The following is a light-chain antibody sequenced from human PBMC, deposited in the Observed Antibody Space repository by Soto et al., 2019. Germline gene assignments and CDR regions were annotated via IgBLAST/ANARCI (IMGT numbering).Light chain of an antibody. CDR1: QSVAGN. CDR2: RAS. V-gene: IGKV3-20*01. CDR3: QHYGSSPRT. J-gene: IGKJ1*01. Sequence: EIVMTQSPATLSVSPGATATLSCRASQSVAGNSGWYQQKPGQAPRLLINRASNRATGLPGRFTGSGSGTDFTLTINRLEPADFAVYYCQHYGSSPRTFGQGTKVEIK.